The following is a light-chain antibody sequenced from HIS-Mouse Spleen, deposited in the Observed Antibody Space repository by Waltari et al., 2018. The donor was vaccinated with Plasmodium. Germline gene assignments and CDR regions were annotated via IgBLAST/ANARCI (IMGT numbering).Light chain of an antibody. V-gene: IGLV2-14*01. CDR1: SRAVGGYNY. Sequence: QSALTQPASVSGSPGQSITISCTGTSRAVGGYNYVSWYQQHPGKAPKLMIYEFSNRPSGVSNRFSGSKSGNTASLTISGLQAEDEADYYCSSYTSSSTLVFGTGTKVTVL. CDR3: SSYTSSSTLV. CDR2: EFS. J-gene: IGLJ1*01.